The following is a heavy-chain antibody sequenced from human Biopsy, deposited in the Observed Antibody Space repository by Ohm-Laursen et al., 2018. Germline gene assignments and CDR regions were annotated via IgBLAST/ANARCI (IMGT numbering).Heavy chain of an antibody. D-gene: IGHD4-23*01. CDR3: ARGSNDFGGLYFHR. V-gene: IGHV4-61*03. CDR2: ISYTGYT. J-gene: IGHJ4*02. Sequence: GTLSLTCIVSGGSISNNNYYWSWIRQPPGKGLEWIGHISYTGYTSYNASLKSRVTISVDTSRNHFSLRLSSLTAADTAVYYCARGSNDFGGLYFHRWGQGTLLTVSS. CDR1: GGSISNNNYY.